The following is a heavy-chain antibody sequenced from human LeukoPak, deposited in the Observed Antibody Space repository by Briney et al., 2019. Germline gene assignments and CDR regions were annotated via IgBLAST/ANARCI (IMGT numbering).Heavy chain of an antibody. Sequence: PGGSLRLSFAASGLTFSSYAMHWVRQAPRKGLEWVAVISYDGSNKYYADSVKGRFTISRDNSKNTLYLQMNSLRAEDTAVYYCAREDDRNYYGLDDAFDIWGQGTMVTVSS. CDR1: GLTFSSYA. D-gene: IGHD3-10*01. CDR3: AREDDRNYYGLDDAFDI. V-gene: IGHV3-30*04. CDR2: ISYDGSNK. J-gene: IGHJ3*02.